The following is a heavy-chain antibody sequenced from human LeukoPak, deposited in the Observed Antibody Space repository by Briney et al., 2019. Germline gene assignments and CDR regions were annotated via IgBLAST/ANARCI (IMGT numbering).Heavy chain of an antibody. CDR2: IYYSGST. Sequence: SDTLSLTCTVSGGSISSYYWSWIRQPPGKGLEWIGYIYYSGSTNYNPSLKSRVTISVDTSKNQFSLKLSSVTAADTAVYYCARAGRADGAFDIWGQGTMVTVSS. CDR3: ARAGRADGAFDI. D-gene: IGHD1-26*01. CDR1: GGSISSYY. J-gene: IGHJ3*02. V-gene: IGHV4-59*07.